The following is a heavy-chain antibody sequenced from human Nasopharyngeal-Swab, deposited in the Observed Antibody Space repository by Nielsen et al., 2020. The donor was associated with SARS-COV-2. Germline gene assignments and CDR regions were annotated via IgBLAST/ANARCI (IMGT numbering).Heavy chain of an antibody. J-gene: IGHJ6*03. V-gene: IGHV4-59*01. CDR3: ARISPSYYDILTGYYGYYYMDV. Sequence: GSLRLSCTVSGGSISSYYWSWIRQPPGKGLEWIGYIYYSGSTNYNPSLKSRVTISVDTSKNQFSLKLSSVTAADTAVYYCARISPSYYDILTGYYGYYYMDVWGKGTTATVSS. D-gene: IGHD3-9*01. CDR2: IYYSGST. CDR1: GGSISSYY.